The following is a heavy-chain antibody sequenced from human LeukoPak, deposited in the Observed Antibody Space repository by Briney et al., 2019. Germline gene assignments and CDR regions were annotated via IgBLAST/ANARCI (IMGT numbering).Heavy chain of an antibody. Sequence: GGSLRLSCAASGFTFSSYAMSWVRQAPGGGREWVSAITERGGSTYYSDSVKGRFTISRDNSKNTLYLQMNPLRAEDTAIYYCAKGSSGSRPYYFDYWGQGTLVTVSS. J-gene: IGHJ4*02. D-gene: IGHD3-22*01. CDR1: GFTFSSYA. V-gene: IGHV3-23*01. CDR3: AKGSSGSRPYYFDY. CDR2: ITERGGST.